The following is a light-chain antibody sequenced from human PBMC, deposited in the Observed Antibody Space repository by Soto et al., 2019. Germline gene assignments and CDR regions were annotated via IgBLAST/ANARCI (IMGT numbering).Light chain of an antibody. Sequence: EIVMTQSPATLSVSPGERATLSCRASQSVSSNLAWYQQKPGQAPRLLIYGASTRATGIPARFSGSGSGTDFTLTLSSLQSEDFAVYYCQQYNNWPPMAFGQGTKVEIK. CDR3: QQYNNWPPMA. J-gene: IGKJ1*01. CDR1: QSVSSN. CDR2: GAS. V-gene: IGKV3-15*01.